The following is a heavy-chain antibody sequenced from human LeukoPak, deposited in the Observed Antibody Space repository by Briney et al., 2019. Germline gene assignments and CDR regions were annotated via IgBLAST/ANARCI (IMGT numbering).Heavy chain of an antibody. V-gene: IGHV4-59*08. CDR3: ARQFGVEYGGGDCSLCGCDI. CDR1: GGSISSEY. Sequence: PSETLSLTCTGSGGSISSEYWSWIRQPPGKGLEWIGYIYYSGSTNYNPSLKSRVTILVDTSKNQFSLKLSSVTAADTAVYYCARQFGVEYGGGDCSLCGCDIWGQGTMVTVSS. D-gene: IGHD2-21*02. CDR2: IYYSGST. J-gene: IGHJ3*02.